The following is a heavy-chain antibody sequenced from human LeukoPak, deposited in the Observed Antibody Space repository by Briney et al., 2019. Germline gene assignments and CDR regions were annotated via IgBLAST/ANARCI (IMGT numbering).Heavy chain of an antibody. CDR1: GYTLTDYY. Sequence: ASVKVSCKASGYTLTDYYMHWVRQAPGQGLEWMGRINPNSGGTNYAQKFQGRVTMTRDTSISTVYMELSRLRSDDTAVYYCARSIARGWFDPWGQGTLVTVSS. J-gene: IGHJ5*02. CDR2: INPNSGGT. V-gene: IGHV1-2*06. D-gene: IGHD6-6*01. CDR3: ARSIARGWFDP.